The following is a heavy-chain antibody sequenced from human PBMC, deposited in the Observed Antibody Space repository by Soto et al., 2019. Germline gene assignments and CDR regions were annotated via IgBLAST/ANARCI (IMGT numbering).Heavy chain of an antibody. Sequence: EVQLVESGGGLVKPGGSMRLSCAVSGFTFSSQTMNWVRQAPGKGLEWVSSVSSSGSYKYYADSVKGRFTISRDNAKNSLYLQMNSLSAEDTAVYFCASPRGLDDAFDFWGQGTMVTVS. CDR3: ASPRGLDDAFDF. D-gene: IGHD3-10*01. CDR2: VSSSGSYK. CDR1: GFTFSSQT. J-gene: IGHJ3*01. V-gene: IGHV3-21*01.